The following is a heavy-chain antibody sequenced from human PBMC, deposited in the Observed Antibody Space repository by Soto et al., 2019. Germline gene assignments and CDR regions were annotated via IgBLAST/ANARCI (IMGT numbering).Heavy chain of an antibody. Sequence: EVQLLESGGDLVQPGGSLRLSCAASGFTFSDYAINWVRQAPGKGLEWVSAISGGGGNTYYADSVRGRFTISRDNSKDTLYLQMNSLRAEDSALYYCAKDGSSGWPYYYGMDVWGQGTTVTVSS. CDR2: ISGGGGNT. J-gene: IGHJ6*02. CDR3: AKDGSSGWPYYYGMDV. V-gene: IGHV3-23*01. CDR1: GFTFSDYA. D-gene: IGHD6-19*01.